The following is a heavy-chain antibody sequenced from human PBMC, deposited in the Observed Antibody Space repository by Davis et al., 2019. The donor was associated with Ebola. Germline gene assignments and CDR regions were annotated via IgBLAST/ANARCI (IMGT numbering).Heavy chain of an antibody. J-gene: IGHJ3*02. CDR3: ARDFRLVDSSGYYYPDAFDI. CDR2: INAGNGNT. Sequence: ASVKVSCKASGYTFTSYAMHWVRQAPGQRLEWMGWINAGNGNTKYSQKFQGRVTITRDTSASTVYMELSSLRSEDTAVYYCARDFRLVDSSGYYYPDAFDIWGQGTMVTVSS. CDR1: GYTFTSYA. D-gene: IGHD3-22*01. V-gene: IGHV1-3*01.